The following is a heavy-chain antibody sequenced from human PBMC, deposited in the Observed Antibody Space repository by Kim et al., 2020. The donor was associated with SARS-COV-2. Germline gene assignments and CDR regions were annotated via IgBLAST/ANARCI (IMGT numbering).Heavy chain of an antibody. Sequence: GGSLRLSCSASGFTFSSYAMHWVRQAPGKGLEYVSAISSNGGSTYYADSVKGRFTISRDNSKNTLYLQMSSLRAEDTAVYYCVKYWAYCGGDCYSSFDYWGQGTLVTVSS. CDR3: VKYWAYCGGDCYSSFDY. D-gene: IGHD2-21*02. CDR1: GFTFSSYA. CDR2: ISSNGGST. V-gene: IGHV3-64D*06. J-gene: IGHJ4*02.